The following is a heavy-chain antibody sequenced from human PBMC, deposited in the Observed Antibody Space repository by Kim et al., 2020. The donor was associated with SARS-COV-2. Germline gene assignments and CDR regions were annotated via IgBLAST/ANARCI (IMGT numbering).Heavy chain of an antibody. V-gene: IGHV1-8*01. D-gene: IGHD5-18*01. CDR3: ARAPSTAMVTPRFDY. CDR2: MNPNGGNT. CDR1: GYTFTSYD. J-gene: IGHJ4*02. Sequence: ASVKVSCKASGYTFTSYDINWVRQATGQGLEWMGWMNPNGGNTGYAQKFQGRVTMTRNTSISTAYMELSSLRSEDTAVYYCARAPSTAMVTPRFDYWGQGTLVTVSS.